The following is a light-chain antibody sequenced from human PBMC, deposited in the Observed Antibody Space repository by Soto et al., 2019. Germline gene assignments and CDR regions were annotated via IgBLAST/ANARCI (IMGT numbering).Light chain of an antibody. J-gene: IGLJ3*02. Sequence: QSALTQPASVSGSPGQSITISYTGTSSDVGSYNLVSWYQQHPGKAPKLMIYEGSKRPSGVSNRFSGSKSGNTASLTISGLQAEDEADYSCCSYAGSRVFGGGTQLTVL. CDR3: CSYAGSRV. CDR1: SSDVGSYNL. V-gene: IGLV2-23*01. CDR2: EGS.